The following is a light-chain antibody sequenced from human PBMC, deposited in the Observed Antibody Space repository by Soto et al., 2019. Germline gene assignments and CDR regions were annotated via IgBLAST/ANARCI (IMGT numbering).Light chain of an antibody. Sequence: DIQMTQSPSTLSASVGDGVTITCRASQSIGSGLAWYQQKPGKAPKLLIYKATNLQTGVPSRFSGSGSGTDFSLTISSLQPVDSATYYCQQCTDFQYTFGQGTKVDIK. J-gene: IGKJ2*01. CDR1: QSIGSG. V-gene: IGKV1-5*03. CDR2: KAT. CDR3: QQCTDFQYT.